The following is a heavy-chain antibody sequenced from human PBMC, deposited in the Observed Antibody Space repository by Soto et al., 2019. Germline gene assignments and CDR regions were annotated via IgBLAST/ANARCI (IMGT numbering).Heavy chain of an antibody. V-gene: IGHV3-66*01. CDR1: GFTVSSNY. CDR3: ARAYDSSDAFHI. Sequence: EVQLVESGGGLVQPGGSLRLSCAASGFTVSSNYMSWVRQAPGKGLEWVSVIYSGGSTYYADSVKGRFTISRDNSKNTLYLQMNSLRAEDTAVHYCARAYDSSDAFHIWGQGTMVTVSS. J-gene: IGHJ3*02. D-gene: IGHD3-22*01. CDR2: IYSGGST.